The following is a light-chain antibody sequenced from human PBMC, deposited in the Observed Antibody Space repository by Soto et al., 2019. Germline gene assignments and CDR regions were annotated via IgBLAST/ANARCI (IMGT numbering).Light chain of an antibody. J-gene: IGLJ1*01. CDR3: SSYTTSNTPLYG. CDR2: EVS. Sequence: QSALTQPASVSGSPGQSITISCTGTSSDTAGYNYVSWYQQHRGKAPKLMIYEVSNRPSGVSNRFSGSQSGNTASLTISGLQAEDEANYYCSSYTTSNTPLYGFGTGTQLTVL. V-gene: IGLV2-14*01. CDR1: SSDTAGYNY.